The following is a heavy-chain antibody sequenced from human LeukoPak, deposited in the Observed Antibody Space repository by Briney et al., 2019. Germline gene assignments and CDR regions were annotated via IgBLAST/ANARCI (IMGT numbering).Heavy chain of an antibody. Sequence: GGSLRLSCAASGSTFSSYWMSWVRQAPGKGLEWVANIKQDGSEKYYVDSVKGRFTISRDNAKNSLYLQMNSLRAEDTAVYYCARRGDFWSAPDYWGQGTLVTVSS. D-gene: IGHD3-3*01. CDR3: ARRGDFWSAPDY. CDR2: IKQDGSEK. J-gene: IGHJ4*02. V-gene: IGHV3-7*01. CDR1: GSTFSSYW.